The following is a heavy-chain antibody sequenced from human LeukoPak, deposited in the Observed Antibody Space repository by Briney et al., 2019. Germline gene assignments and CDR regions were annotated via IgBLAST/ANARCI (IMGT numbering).Heavy chain of an antibody. J-gene: IGHJ4*02. D-gene: IGHD7-27*01. CDR2: ITSSGGST. Sequence: PGRSLRLSCAASGFTFSSYTMSWVRQAPGKGLEWVSAITSSGGSTYYADSVKGRFTISRDNSKNTLYLQMNSLRAEDTAVYYCAISRGTGEAVNYWGQGTLVTVSS. CDR1: GFTFSSYT. V-gene: IGHV3-23*01. CDR3: AISRGTGEAVNY.